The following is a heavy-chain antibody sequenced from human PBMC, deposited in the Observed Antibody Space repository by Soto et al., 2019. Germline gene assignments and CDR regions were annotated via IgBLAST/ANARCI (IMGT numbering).Heavy chain of an antibody. J-gene: IGHJ5*02. D-gene: IGHD6-13*01. V-gene: IGHV4-28*01. CDR3: ARMRMAAAYNWFDP. CDR1: GYSIIISNL. Sequence: SETLSLTCAVSGYSIIISNLWGWIRQPPGKGLEWIGYIYYSGSTYYNPSLKSRVTMSVDTSKNQFSLKLSSVTAVDTAVYYCARMRMAAAYNWFDPWGQGTLVTVSS. CDR2: IYYSGST.